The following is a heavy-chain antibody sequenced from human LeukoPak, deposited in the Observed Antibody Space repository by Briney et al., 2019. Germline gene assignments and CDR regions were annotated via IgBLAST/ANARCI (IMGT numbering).Heavy chain of an antibody. Sequence: ASETLSLTCTVSGGSISSIGHYWGWIRQPPGKGLEWIGIIYYSGSTYYNPSLKSRVTISVDTSKNQFSLQLSSVTGVDTAVYYCARQYCSSTTCWAYFDYWGQGTLVTVSS. V-gene: IGHV4-39*01. CDR2: IYYSGST. J-gene: IGHJ4*02. CDR3: ARQYCSSTTCWAYFDY. D-gene: IGHD2-2*01. CDR1: GGSISSIGHY.